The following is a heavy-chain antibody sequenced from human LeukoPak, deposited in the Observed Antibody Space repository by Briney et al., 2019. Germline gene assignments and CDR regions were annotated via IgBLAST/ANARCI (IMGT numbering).Heavy chain of an antibody. J-gene: IGHJ4*02. CDR2: IYYSGST. D-gene: IGHD6-19*01. Sequence: SETLSLTCTVSGGSISSSSYYWGWIRQPPGKGLEWIGSIYYSGSTYYNPSLKSRVTISVDTSKNQFSLKLSSVTAADTAVYYCARATRYSSGWYFGYWGQGTLVTVSS. CDR1: GGSISSSSYY. CDR3: ARATRYSSGWYFGY. V-gene: IGHV4-39*07.